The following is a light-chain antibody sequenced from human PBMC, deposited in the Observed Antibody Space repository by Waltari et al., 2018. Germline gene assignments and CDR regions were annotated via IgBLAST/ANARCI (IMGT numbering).Light chain of an antibody. CDR1: QSISNY. V-gene: IGKV1-39*01. CDR2: VAS. J-gene: IGKJ2*01. Sequence: DIQMTQSPSSLPASVGDRVTITRRSSQSISNYLNWYQHQPGEVPKLLVYVASNLQRGGPSRFSGSGSETDFTLTISSLQLEDFATYYCQQSYNAPYTFGQGTNVEIK. CDR3: QQSYNAPYT.